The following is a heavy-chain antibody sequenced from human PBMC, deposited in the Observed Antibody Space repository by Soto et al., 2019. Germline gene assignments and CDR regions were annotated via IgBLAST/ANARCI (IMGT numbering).Heavy chain of an antibody. D-gene: IGHD3-10*01. CDR2: ISAYNGNT. V-gene: IGHV1-18*01. CDR1: GYTFTSYG. J-gene: IGHJ6*02. Sequence: ASVKVSCTASGYTFTSYGISWVRQAPGQGLEWMGWISAYNGNTNYAQKLQGRVTMTTDTSTSTAYMELRSLRSDDTAVYYCAREPGSMVRIYYYCGMDVWGQGTTVTVSS. CDR3: AREPGSMVRIYYYCGMDV.